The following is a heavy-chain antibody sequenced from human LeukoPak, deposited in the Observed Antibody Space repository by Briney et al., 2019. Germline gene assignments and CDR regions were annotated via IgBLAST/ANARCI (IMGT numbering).Heavy chain of an antibody. J-gene: IGHJ4*02. Sequence: PGGSLRLSCAASGFTFNNFAMHWVRQAPGRGLEWVAVISYDGTSKYYADSVKGRFTISRDNSKNTLSLQMNSLRAEDTAVYYCARAYDFPDYWGQGTLVTVSS. V-gene: IGHV3-30-3*01. CDR3: ARAYDFPDY. CDR2: ISYDGTSK. CDR1: GFTFNNFA. D-gene: IGHD3-3*01.